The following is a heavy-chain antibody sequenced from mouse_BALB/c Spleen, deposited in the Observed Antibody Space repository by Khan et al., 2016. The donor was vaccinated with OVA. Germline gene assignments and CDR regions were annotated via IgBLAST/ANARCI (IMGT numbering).Heavy chain of an antibody. D-gene: IGHD1-1*01. V-gene: IGHV3-2*02. Sequence: VQLKESGPGLVKPSQSLSLTCTVTGYSITSGYAWNWIRQFPGNKLEWMGHISYSGVTSYTPSLKSRISITRDKSKHQFFLQLNSVTTEDTATYYCARGNYYGYYFDYWGQGTTLTVSS. CDR2: ISYSGVT. CDR3: ARGNYYGYYFDY. CDR1: GYSITSGYA. J-gene: IGHJ2*01.